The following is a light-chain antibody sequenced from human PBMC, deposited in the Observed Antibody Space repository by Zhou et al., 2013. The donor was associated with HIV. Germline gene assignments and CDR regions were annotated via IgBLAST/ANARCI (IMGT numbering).Light chain of an antibody. V-gene: IGKV1-13*02. J-gene: IGKJ4*02. CDR3: QDYGDSSRA. CDR1: QGISSY. CDR2: QAS. Sequence: AIQLTQSPSSLSASVGDRVTITCRASQGISSYLAWYQQKPGGAPKLLVYQASTLESRVPSRFRGRGSGAEFHLSIVSLQPEDFATYYCQDYGDSSRAFGRGTRVEMK.